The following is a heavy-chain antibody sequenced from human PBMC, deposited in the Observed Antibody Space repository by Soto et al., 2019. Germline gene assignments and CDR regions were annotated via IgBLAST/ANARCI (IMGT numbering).Heavy chain of an antibody. CDR2: IYSGGST. CDR1: GFTFSSYS. V-gene: IGHV3-66*01. J-gene: IGHJ3*02. Sequence: PGGSLRLSCAASGFTFSSYSMNWARQAPGKGLEWVSVIYSGGSTYYADSVKGRFTISRDNSKNTLYLQMNSLRAEDTAVYYCARDEGDTAMVTGGWGAFDIWGQGPMVTVSS. CDR3: ARDEGDTAMVTGGWGAFDI. D-gene: IGHD5-18*01.